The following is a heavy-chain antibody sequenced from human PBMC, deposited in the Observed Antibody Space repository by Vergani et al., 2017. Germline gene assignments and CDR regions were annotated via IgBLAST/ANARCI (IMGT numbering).Heavy chain of an antibody. CDR2: IIPILGIA. CDR1: GGTFSSYT. V-gene: IGHV1-69*04. CDR3: ARGSRAAGYSGPDS. D-gene: IGHD6-13*01. Sequence: QVHLVQSVAEVKKPGSSVKVSCKASGGTFSSYTISWVRQAPGQGLEWMGRIIPILGIANYAQKFQGRVTITADKSTSTAYMELSSLRSEDTAVYYCARGSRAAGYSGPDSWGQGTRVTVSS. J-gene: IGHJ4*02.